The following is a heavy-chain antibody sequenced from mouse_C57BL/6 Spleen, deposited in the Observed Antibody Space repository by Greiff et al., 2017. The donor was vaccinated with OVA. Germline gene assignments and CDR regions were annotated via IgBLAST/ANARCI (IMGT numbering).Heavy chain of an antibody. CDR1: GYTFTSYW. J-gene: IGHJ4*01. D-gene: IGHD2-4*01. CDR3: ARSGDYDRFYAMDY. CDR2: IDPSDSYT. Sequence: QVQLQQPGAELVMPGASVKLSCKASGYTFTSYWMHWVKQRPGQGLEWIGEIDPSDSYTNYNQQFKGKSTLTVDKSSSTAYMQLSSLTSEDSAVYYCARSGDYDRFYAMDYWGQGTSVTVSS. V-gene: IGHV1-69*01.